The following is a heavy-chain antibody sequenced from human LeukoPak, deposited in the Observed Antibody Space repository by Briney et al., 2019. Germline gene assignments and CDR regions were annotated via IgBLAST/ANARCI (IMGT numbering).Heavy chain of an antibody. CDR1: GYTLTSYD. CDR2: MNPNSGNT. Sequence: AVTVSRKASGYTLTSYDINWVRQATAQGLEWVGWMNPNSGNTGYAQKLQGRVTMTRNTSISTAYMELSSLRSEETAVYYCARVAAAGTYYYYYMAVGGKATTVTVS. J-gene: IGHJ6*03. CDR3: ARVAAAGTYYYYYMAV. D-gene: IGHD6-13*01. V-gene: IGHV1-8*01.